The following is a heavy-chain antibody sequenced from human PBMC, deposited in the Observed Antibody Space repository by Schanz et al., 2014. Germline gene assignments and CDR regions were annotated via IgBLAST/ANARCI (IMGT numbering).Heavy chain of an antibody. CDR3: ASVGRSSSSPRGSSGDY. CDR1: GDSISSGSYY. J-gene: IGHJ4*02. D-gene: IGHD6-6*01. Sequence: QVQLQESGPGLVRPSQTLSLTCTVSGDSISSGSYYWSRIRQHPGKGLEGIGYIYFNGITYYKPSLTARLFVSVATSRNPSSLKPYSVPATHTAVYYCASVGRSSSSPRGSSGDYWGQGTLVTVSS. CDR2: IYFNGIT. V-gene: IGHV4-31*03.